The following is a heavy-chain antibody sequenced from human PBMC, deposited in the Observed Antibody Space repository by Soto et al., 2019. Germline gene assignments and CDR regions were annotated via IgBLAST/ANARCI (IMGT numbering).Heavy chain of an antibody. J-gene: IGHJ4*02. D-gene: IGHD6-19*01. CDR2: ISGSGGST. V-gene: IGHV3-23*01. CDR1: GFTFSIYA. CDR3: AEFTVAGTRNDY. Sequence: PGGSLRLSCAASGFTFSIYAMSWFRQAPGKGLEWVSAISGSGGSTYYADSVKGRFTISRDNSKNTLYLQMNSLRAEDTAVYYCAEFTVAGTRNDYWGQGTLVTVSS.